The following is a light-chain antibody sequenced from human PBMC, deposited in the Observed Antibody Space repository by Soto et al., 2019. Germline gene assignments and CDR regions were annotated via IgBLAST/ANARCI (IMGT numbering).Light chain of an antibody. V-gene: IGLV2-14*02. CDR1: SNDAGGYYL. J-gene: IGLJ1*01. CDR2: EDT. CDR3: NSYKTSNTFG. Sequence: QSPLTQPASGSGSPVQSITISFTGVSNDAGGYYLVSWYQQHPGQAPTLIIYEDTNRPSGDASRFSGSTSDNTPSLTIPGVQSEDEGDYYSNSYKTSNTFGFGSGTKVTVL.